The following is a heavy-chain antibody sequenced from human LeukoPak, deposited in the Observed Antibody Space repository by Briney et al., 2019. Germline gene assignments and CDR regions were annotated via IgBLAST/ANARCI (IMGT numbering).Heavy chain of an antibody. CDR1: GYTFTGYY. D-gene: IGHD6-13*01. V-gene: IGHV1-2*02. CDR3: ARDRSGIAAAGTTWFDS. CDR2: INPNSGGT. J-gene: IGHJ5*01. Sequence: ASVKVSCKASGYTFTGYYMHWVRQAPGQGLEWMGWINPNSGGTNYAQKFQGRVTMTRDTSISTAYMELSRLRSDDTAVYYCARDRSGIAAAGTTWFDSWGQGTLVTVSS.